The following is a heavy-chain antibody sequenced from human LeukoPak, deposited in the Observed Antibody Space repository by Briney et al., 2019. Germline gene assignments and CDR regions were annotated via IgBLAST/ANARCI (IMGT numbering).Heavy chain of an antibody. CDR1: GFTFSSYA. D-gene: IGHD3-22*01. Sequence: PGGSLRLSCAASGFTFSSYAMSWVRQAPGKGLEWVSTISGSAGSTYYADSVKGRFAISRDNSKNTLYLQMNSLRAEDTAVYYCAKDGHFNSHYYDSSGPDAFDIWGQGTMVTVSS. J-gene: IGHJ3*02. CDR2: ISGSAGST. V-gene: IGHV3-23*01. CDR3: AKDGHFNSHYYDSSGPDAFDI.